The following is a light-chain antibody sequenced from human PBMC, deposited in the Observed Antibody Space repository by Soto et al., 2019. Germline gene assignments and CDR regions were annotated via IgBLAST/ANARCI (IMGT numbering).Light chain of an antibody. CDR1: QSVSSY. Sequence: EIVLTQSPATLSLSPGERATISCRASQSVSSYLAWYQQKPGQAPRLLIYDASNRATGIPARFSGSGSGTDFTLTISSLEPEDFAVYYCQQRTNWPTSTFGQGTRLEIK. CDR2: DAS. CDR3: QQRTNWPTST. J-gene: IGKJ5*01. V-gene: IGKV3-11*01.